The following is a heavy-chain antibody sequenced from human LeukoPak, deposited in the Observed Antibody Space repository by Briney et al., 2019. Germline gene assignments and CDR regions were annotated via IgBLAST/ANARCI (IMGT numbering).Heavy chain of an antibody. J-gene: IGHJ4*02. Sequence: PGRSLRLSCAASGFTFSSYAMHWVRQAPGKGLEWVAVISYDGSNKYYADSVKGRFTMSRDNSKNTLYLQMNSLRAEDTAVYYCARSGVTVYCSGGSCPTKNWGQGTLVTVSS. CDR1: GFTFSSYA. V-gene: IGHV3-30*01. D-gene: IGHD2-15*01. CDR3: ARSGVTVYCSGGSCPTKN. CDR2: ISYDGSNK.